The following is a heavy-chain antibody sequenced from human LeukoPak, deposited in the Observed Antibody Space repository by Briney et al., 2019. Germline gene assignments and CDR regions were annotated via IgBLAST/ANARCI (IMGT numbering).Heavy chain of an antibody. V-gene: IGHV4-39*01. D-gene: IGHD3-22*01. CDR1: GGSISSSSYY. CDR2: IYYTGST. CDR3: ARGGGYYDSTGYYYLLHFDY. J-gene: IGHJ4*02. Sequence: SETLSLTCTVSGGSISSSSYYWGWIRQPPGKGLEWIATIYYTGSTYYSPSLKSRVTISVDTSKNQFSLKLSSVTAADTAVYYCARGGGYYDSTGYYYLLHFDYWGQGTLVTVSS.